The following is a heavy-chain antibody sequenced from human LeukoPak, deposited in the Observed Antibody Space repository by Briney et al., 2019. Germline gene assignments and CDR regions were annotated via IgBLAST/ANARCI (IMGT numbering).Heavy chain of an antibody. CDR1: GFALSSHW. Sequence: GGSLRLSCAASGFALSSHWRTWVRQVPGRGPEWVANVNRDGSETYYLDSVKGRFTISKDNAKNSLYLQMNSLRAEDTALYHCARNNGMDVWGQGTTVIVSS. J-gene: IGHJ6*02. CDR2: VNRDGSET. CDR3: ARNNGMDV. V-gene: IGHV3-7*03.